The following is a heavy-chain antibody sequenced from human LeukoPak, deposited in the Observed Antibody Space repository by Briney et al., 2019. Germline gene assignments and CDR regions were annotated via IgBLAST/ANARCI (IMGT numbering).Heavy chain of an antibody. CDR1: GFTFSSYS. CDR2: ISSGSSYV. J-gene: IGHJ6*04. CDR3: ARGPYGYGYGLLDV. V-gene: IGHV3-21*01. Sequence: AGSLRLSCAASGFTFSSYSMSWVRQAAGGGLGWVSSISSGSSYVYYANSVKGRFSISRDNAKNSLYLQMNSLRAEDTAVYYCARGPYGYGYGLLDVWGKGTTVTVSS. D-gene: IGHD5-18*01.